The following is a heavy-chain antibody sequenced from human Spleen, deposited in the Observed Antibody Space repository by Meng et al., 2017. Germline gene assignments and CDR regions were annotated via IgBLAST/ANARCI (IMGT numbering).Heavy chain of an antibody. Sequence: GGSLRLSCAASGFTFDDYGLSWVRQAPGKGLDWASGINWNGGSTGYADSVKGRFTISRDNAKNSLYLQINSLRAEDTALYYCARDPTYPHIVGATTDAFDIWGQGTMVTVSS. CDR2: INWNGGST. J-gene: IGHJ3*02. D-gene: IGHD1-26*01. V-gene: IGHV3-20*04. CDR1: GFTFDDYG. CDR3: ARDPTYPHIVGATTDAFDI.